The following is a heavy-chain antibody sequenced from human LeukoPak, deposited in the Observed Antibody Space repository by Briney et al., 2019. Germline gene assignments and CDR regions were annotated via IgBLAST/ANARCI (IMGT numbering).Heavy chain of an antibody. CDR1: GYTFTSYD. CDR3: ARSNSLGIAAAWRRRSYYFDY. Sequence: ASVTVSCKASGYTFTSYDINWVRQAPGQGLERMGWMNPNSGNTGYAQKFQGRVTMTRNTSISTAYMELSSLRSEDTAVYYCARSNSLGIAAAWRRRSYYFDYWGQGTLVTVSS. V-gene: IGHV1-8*01. CDR2: MNPNSGNT. J-gene: IGHJ4*02. D-gene: IGHD6-13*01.